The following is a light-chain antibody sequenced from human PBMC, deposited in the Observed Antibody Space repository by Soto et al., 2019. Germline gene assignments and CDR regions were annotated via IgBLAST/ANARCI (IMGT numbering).Light chain of an antibody. CDR2: LGS. CDR3: MQALQTPPT. V-gene: IGKV2-28*01. CDR1: QSLLHTNGYNY. J-gene: IGKJ2*01. Sequence: DIVMTQSPLSLPVTPGEPASISCRSSQSLLHTNGYNYLNWYLQKPGQSPQLLIYLGSNRASGVXDMXSGSGSGTDFTLKISRVEAEDVGVYYCMQALQTPPTFGQGTKLEIK.